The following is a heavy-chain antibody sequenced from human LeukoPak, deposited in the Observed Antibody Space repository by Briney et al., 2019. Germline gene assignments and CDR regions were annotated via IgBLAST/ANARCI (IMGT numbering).Heavy chain of an antibody. CDR2: IIPIFGTA. D-gene: IGHD6-13*01. V-gene: IGHV1-69*01. CDR1: GGTFSSYA. J-gene: IGHJ6*02. Sequence: GSSVEVSCKASGGTFSSYAISWVRQAPGQGLEWMGGIIPIFGTANYAQKFQGRVTITADESTSTAYMELSSLRSEDTAVYYCARDGSWCYYGMDVWGQGTTVTVSS. CDR3: ARDGSWCYYGMDV.